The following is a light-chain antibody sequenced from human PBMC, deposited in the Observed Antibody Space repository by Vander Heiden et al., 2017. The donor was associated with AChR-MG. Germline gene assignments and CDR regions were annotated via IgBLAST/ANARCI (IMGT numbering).Light chain of an antibody. V-gene: IGKV1-NL1*01. CDR2: AAS. CDR1: QGISNF. Sequence: DIQMTQSPSSLSASVGDRVTITCRASQGISNFLVWYQQKPGEAPKLLLYAASRLVSGVPSRFSGSGSGTDYTLTISSLQPEDFATYYCLQYYSTLPTFRQGTKLEIK. J-gene: IGKJ2*01. CDR3: LQYYSTLPT.